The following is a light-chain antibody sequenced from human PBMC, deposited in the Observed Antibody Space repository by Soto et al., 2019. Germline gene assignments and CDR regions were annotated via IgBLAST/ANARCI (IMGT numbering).Light chain of an antibody. CDR3: QQSFSTPPT. Sequence: INLTQSPSALSASVGVRVTITCRASQSISIYLNWYQLKPGKAPKLLIYAASSLQSGVPSRFSGSGSGTDFTLTISSLQPEDFASYYCQQSFSTPPTFGQGTKVDIK. V-gene: IGKV1-39*01. CDR1: QSISIY. CDR2: AAS. J-gene: IGKJ1*01.